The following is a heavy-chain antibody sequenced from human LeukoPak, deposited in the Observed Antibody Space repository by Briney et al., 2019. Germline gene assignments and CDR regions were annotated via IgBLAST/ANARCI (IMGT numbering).Heavy chain of an antibody. J-gene: IGHJ5*02. CDR3: AREFLYSSSSITWFDP. CDR2: ISSSTNYI. D-gene: IGHD6-6*01. V-gene: IGHV3-21*01. CDR1: GFTFSSYG. Sequence: GGSLRLSCAASGFTFSSYGMSWVRQAPGKGLEWVSSISSSTNYIYYADSVKGRFTISRDNAKNSLYLQMNSLRAEDTAVYYCAREFLYSSSSITWFDPWGQGTLVTVSS.